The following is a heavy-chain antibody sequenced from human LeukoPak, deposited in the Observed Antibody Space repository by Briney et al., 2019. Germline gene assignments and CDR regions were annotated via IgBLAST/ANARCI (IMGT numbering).Heavy chain of an antibody. CDR1: GYTFTSYA. J-gene: IGHJ4*02. CDR2: INPNSGGT. V-gene: IGHV1-2*02. Sequence: ASVKVSCKASGYTFTSYAMNWVRQAPGQGLEWMGWINPNSGGTNYAQKFQGRVTMTRDTSISTAYMELSRLRSDDTAVYYCARTLLWFGELLFTYYFDYWGQGTLVTVSS. CDR3: ARTLLWFGELLFTYYFDY. D-gene: IGHD3-10*01.